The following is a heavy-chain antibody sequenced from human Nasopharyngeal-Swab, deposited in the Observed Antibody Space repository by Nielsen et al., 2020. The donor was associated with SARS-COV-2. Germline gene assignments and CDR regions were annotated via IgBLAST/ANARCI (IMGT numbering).Heavy chain of an antibody. CDR2: ISSSSSYI. V-gene: IGHV3-21*01. Sequence: WIRQPPGKGLEWVSSISSSSSYIYYADSVKGRFTISRDNAKNSLYLQMNSLRAEDTAVYYCARDAPAHYGAFYWGRGTLVTVSS. J-gene: IGHJ4*02. CDR3: ARDAPAHYGAFY. D-gene: IGHD4-17*01.